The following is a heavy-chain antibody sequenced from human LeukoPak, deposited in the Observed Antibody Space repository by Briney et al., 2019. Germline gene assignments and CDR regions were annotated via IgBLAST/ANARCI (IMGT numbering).Heavy chain of an antibody. Sequence: GSSVKVSCKASGGTFSSYAISWVRQAPGQGLEWMGRIIPIFGTANYAQKFQGRVTITTDESMSTAYMELSSLRPEDTAVYYCASFAGTINSFDYWGQGTLVTVSS. CDR3: ASFAGTINSFDY. J-gene: IGHJ4*02. V-gene: IGHV1-69*05. D-gene: IGHD1-7*01. CDR1: GGTFSSYA. CDR2: IIPIFGTA.